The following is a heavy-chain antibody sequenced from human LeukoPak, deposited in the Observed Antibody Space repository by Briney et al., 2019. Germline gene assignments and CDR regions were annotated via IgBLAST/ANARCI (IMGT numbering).Heavy chain of an antibody. V-gene: IGHV1-2*02. CDR1: GYTFTGYY. CDR3: ARITHSSSGYYYTDY. D-gene: IGHD3-22*01. CDR2: INPNSGGT. Sequence: ASVKVSCKASGYTFTGYYMHWVRQAPGQGLEWMGWINPNSGGTNYAQKFQGRVTMTRDTSISTAYMELSSLRSEDTAVYYCARITHSSSGYYYTDYWGQGTLVTVSS. J-gene: IGHJ4*02.